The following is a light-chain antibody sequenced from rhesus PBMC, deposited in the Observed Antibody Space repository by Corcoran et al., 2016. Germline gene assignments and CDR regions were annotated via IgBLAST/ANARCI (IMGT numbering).Light chain of an antibody. Sequence: EIVMTQSPATLSLSPGERATLSCRASQSVGSTLAWYQQKPGQASRLRIYYASSRATGIPDRFSGSGSGTEFTLTISSLGPEDVGVYYCQKYNDWPPTFGGGTKVEIK. CDR1: QSVGST. V-gene: IGKV3-42*02. J-gene: IGKJ4*01. CDR2: YAS. CDR3: QKYNDWPPT.